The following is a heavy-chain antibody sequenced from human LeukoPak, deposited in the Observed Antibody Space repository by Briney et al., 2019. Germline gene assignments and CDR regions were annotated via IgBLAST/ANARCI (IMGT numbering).Heavy chain of an antibody. Sequence: ASVKVSCKASGYTFTSYGISWVRQAPGQGLEWMGWINPNSGGTNYAQKFQGWVTMTRDTSISTAYMELSRLRSDDTAVYYCARGPLGLRLGELSLPVYWGQGTLVTVSS. J-gene: IGHJ4*02. CDR2: INPNSGGT. D-gene: IGHD3-16*02. CDR3: ARGPLGLRLGELSLPVY. CDR1: GYTFTSYG. V-gene: IGHV1-2*04.